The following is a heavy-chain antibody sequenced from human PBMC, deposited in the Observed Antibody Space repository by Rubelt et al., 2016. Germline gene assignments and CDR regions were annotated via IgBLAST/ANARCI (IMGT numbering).Heavy chain of an antibody. D-gene: IGHD3-10*01. Sequence: EVQLVESGGVLVQPGGSLRLSCAASGFTFSTYNMNWVRQAPGKGQEWVSYISDRSSTIYYADSVKGRFTISRDNAKNSLYLQMNSLRAEDTAVYYCARDPRMVRGVYGMDVWGQGTTVTVSS. CDR2: ISDRSSTI. V-gene: IGHV3-48*04. J-gene: IGHJ6*02. CDR3: ARDPRMVRGVYGMDV. CDR1: GFTFSTYN.